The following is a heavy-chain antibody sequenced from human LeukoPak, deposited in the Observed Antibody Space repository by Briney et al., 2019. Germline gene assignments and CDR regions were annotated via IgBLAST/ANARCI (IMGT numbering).Heavy chain of an antibody. Sequence: GGSLRLSCAASGFKFSSYWMYWVRQAPGKGLVWVSRINSDGSSTSYADSVKGRFTISRDNAENTLYVQMNSLRAEDTAVYFCARGTTADAFDVWGQGTVVTVSS. D-gene: IGHD4-17*01. V-gene: IGHV3-74*01. CDR3: ARGTTADAFDV. CDR1: GFKFSSYW. J-gene: IGHJ3*01. CDR2: INSDGSST.